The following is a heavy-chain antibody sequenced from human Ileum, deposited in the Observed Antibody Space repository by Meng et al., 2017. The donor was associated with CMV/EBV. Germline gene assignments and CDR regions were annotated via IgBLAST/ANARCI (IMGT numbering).Heavy chain of an antibody. CDR1: GFTFDSYW. J-gene: IGHJ4*02. V-gene: IGHV3-7*03. Sequence: GESLKISCAASGFTFDSYWMSWVRQVPGQVPEFVANINQDGSIKSYLESVKGRFTISRDNAKASFYLQMNNLRPEDTAVYYCARDPGYSSFAYWGQGTVVTVSS. CDR2: INQDGSIK. CDR3: ARDPGYSSFAY. D-gene: IGHD6-13*01.